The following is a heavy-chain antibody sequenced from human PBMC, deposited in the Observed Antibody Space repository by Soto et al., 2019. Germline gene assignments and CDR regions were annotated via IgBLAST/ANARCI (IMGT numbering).Heavy chain of an antibody. D-gene: IGHD2-15*01. CDR3: ALGGNPPYYYYGMDV. V-gene: IGHV5-51*01. CDR2: IYPGDSDT. J-gene: IGHJ6*02. CDR1: GYSFTSYW. Sequence: ESLRISCKGSGYSFTSYWIGWVRQMPGKGLEWMGIIYPGDSDTRYSPSFQGQVTISADKSISTAYLQWSSLKASDTAMYYCALGGNPPYYYYGMDVWGQGTTVTVSS.